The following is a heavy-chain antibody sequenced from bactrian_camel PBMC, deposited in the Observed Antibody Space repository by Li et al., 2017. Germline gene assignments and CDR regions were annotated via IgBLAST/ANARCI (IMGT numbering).Heavy chain of an antibody. V-gene: IGHV3S6*01. CDR3: VKDDWGWSFGS. Sequence: HVQLVESGGGMVQPGGSLRLSCVGSGFTFSAYSMNWVRQAPGKGLEWVSKIADSGWATYYLDSVKGRFTISRDNGKNTILLQMNSLKPQDTALYYCVKDDWGWSFGSWGQGTQVTVS. CDR2: IADSGWAT. J-gene: IGHJ6*01. D-gene: IGHD5*01. CDR1: GFTFSAYS.